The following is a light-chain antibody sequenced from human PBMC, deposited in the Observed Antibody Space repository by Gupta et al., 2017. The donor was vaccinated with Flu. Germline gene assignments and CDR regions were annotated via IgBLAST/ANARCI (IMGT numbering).Light chain of an antibody. J-gene: IGLJ3*02. CDR1: SSDVGGYNF. V-gene: IGLV2-14*01. CDR3: SSYTSTYTRV. Sequence: QSALTQPASVSGSPGQSITISCTGTSSDVGGYNFVAWYQQHPGKVPKLLIYEVSNRPSGVSNRFSASKSGNTASLTISGLQTEDEADYYCSSYTSTYTRVFGGGTKVTGL. CDR2: EVS.